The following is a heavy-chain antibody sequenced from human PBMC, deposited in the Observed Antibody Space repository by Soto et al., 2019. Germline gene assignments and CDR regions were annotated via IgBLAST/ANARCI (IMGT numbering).Heavy chain of an antibody. J-gene: IGHJ4*02. CDR2: ISAYNGNT. CDR3: ARVYMVQGVIWSPRWDY. V-gene: IGHV1-18*01. Sequence: QVQLVQSGAEVKKPGASVKVSCKASGYTVTSYGISWVRQAPGQGLEWMGWISAYNGNTNYAQKLQGRVTMTTDTSTSTAYMELRSLSSDVTAVYYCARVYMVQGVIWSPRWDYWGQGTLVTVSS. D-gene: IGHD3-10*01. CDR1: GYTVTSYG.